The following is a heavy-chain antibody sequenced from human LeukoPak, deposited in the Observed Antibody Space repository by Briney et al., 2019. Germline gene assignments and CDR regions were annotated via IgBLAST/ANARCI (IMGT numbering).Heavy chain of an antibody. CDR3: AKDRGSSGWYRDAFDI. J-gene: IGHJ3*02. V-gene: IGHV3-43*02. D-gene: IGHD6-19*01. Sequence: GGSLRLSCAASGFTFDDYDMHWVRQAPGKGLEWVSLISGDGGSTYYADSVKGRFTISRDNSKNSLYLQMNSLRTEDTALYYCAKDRGSSGWYRDAFDIWGQGTMVTVSS. CDR1: GFTFDDYD. CDR2: ISGDGGST.